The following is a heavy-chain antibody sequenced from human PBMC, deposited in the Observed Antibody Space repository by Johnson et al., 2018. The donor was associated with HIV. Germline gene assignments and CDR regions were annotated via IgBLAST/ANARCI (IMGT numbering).Heavy chain of an antibody. J-gene: IGHJ3*02. Sequence: VQLVESGGGLVQPGGSLRLSCAASGFSVSSNYMTWVRQGPGKGLEWVSVINSGGSTYSAESVKGRFPISRDNSKNTLYLQMNRLRAEDTAVYYCARACRDGYTCDAFDIWGQGTMVTVSS. V-gene: IGHV3-66*01. CDR1: GFSVSSNY. D-gene: IGHD5-24*01. CDR3: ARACRDGYTCDAFDI. CDR2: INSGGST.